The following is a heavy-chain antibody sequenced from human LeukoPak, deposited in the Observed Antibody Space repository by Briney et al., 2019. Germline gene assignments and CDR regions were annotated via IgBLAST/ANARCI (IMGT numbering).Heavy chain of an antibody. CDR2: IYHSGST. J-gene: IGHJ4*02. Sequence: PSETLSLTCAVSGGSISSSNWWSWVRQPPGKGLEWIGEIYHSGSTNYNPSLKSRVTIPVDKSKNQFSLKLSSVTAADTAVYYCARGYSSGWYSYYFDYWGQGTLVTVSS. V-gene: IGHV4-4*02. CDR3: ARGYSSGWYSYYFDY. CDR1: GGSISSSNW. D-gene: IGHD6-19*01.